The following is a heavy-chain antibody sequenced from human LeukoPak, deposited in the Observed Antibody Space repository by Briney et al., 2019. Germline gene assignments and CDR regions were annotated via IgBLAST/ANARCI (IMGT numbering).Heavy chain of an antibody. CDR1: GFTSSGFW. CDR2: INSDGSEG. D-gene: IGHD6-6*01. V-gene: IGHV3-7*03. J-gene: IGHJ3*01. CDR3: ARSSYSSSSSV. Sequence: GGSLRLSCAVSGFTSSGFWMSWSRQAPGKGLEWVASINSDGSEGYYADVVKGRFTISRDNAKNSLYLQINSLRAEDTAVYYCARSSYSSSSSVWGQGTMVTVSS.